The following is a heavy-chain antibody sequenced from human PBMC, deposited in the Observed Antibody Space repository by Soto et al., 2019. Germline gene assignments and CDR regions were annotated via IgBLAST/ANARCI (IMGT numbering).Heavy chain of an antibody. CDR1: GGSISSYY. CDR3: AREQWLDGFDY. Sequence: SETLSLTCTVSGGSISSYYWSWIRQPPGKGLEWIGYIYYSGSTNYNPSLKSRVTISVDTSKNQFSLKLSSVTAADTAVYYCAREQWLDGFDYWGQGTLVTVSS. D-gene: IGHD6-19*01. V-gene: IGHV4-59*01. CDR2: IYYSGST. J-gene: IGHJ4*02.